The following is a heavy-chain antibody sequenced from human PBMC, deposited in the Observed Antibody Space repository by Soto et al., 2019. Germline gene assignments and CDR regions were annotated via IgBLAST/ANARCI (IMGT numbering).Heavy chain of an antibody. CDR2: MNPNSGNT. J-gene: IGHJ5*02. Sequence: GASVKVSCKASGYTFTSYDINWVRQATGQGLEYLGWMNPNSGNTAYVQKFQGRVTMTWDTSITTAYMELSSLRSEDTAVYFCARGIKYGAYSRWFDLWGQGTLDTVSS. V-gene: IGHV1-8*01. CDR3: ARGIKYGAYSRWFDL. CDR1: GYTFTSYD. D-gene: IGHD4-17*01.